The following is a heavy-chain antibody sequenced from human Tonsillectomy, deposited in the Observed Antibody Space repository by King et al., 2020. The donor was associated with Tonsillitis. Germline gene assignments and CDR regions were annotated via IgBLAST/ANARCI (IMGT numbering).Heavy chain of an antibody. CDR3: ARGGGGAYSGYDTGVSHY. CDR2: IHHSGST. CDR1: GYSISSGHY. Sequence: QLQESGPGLVKPSETLSLTCDVSGYSISSGHYWGWLRQPPGKGLEWIGSIHHSGSTQYNPSVKSRVTISVDTSKNQFSLRLSSVTSADTAVYFCARGGGGAYSGYDTGVSHYWGQGTLVTVSS. V-gene: IGHV4-38-2*01. J-gene: IGHJ4*02. D-gene: IGHD5-12*01.